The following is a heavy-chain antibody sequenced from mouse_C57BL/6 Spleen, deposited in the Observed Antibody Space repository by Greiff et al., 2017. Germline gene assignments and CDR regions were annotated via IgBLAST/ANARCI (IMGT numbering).Heavy chain of an antibody. CDR3: ARPHYYGSSYAWFAY. J-gene: IGHJ3*01. D-gene: IGHD1-1*01. CDR2: INPNNGGT. Sequence: VQLQQSGPELVKPGASVKIPCKASGYTFTDYNMDWVKQSHGKSLEWIGDINPNNGGTIYNQKFKGKATLTVDKSSSTAYMELRSLTSEDTAVXYCARPHYYGSSYAWFAYWGQGTLVTVSA. CDR1: GYTFTDYN. V-gene: IGHV1-18*01.